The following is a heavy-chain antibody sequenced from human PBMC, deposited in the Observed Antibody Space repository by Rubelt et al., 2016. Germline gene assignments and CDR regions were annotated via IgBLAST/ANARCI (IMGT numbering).Heavy chain of an antibody. J-gene: IGHJ5*02. CDR1: GGSFSGYY. CDR2: INHSGST. CDR3: ARGGRYYGSGSYQRHNWFDP. Sequence: QVQLQRWGAGLLKPSETLSLTCAVYGGSFSGYYWSWIRQPPGKGLGWIGEINHSGSTNYNPSLKSRVTISVDTSKNQFSLKLSSVTAADTAVYYCARGGRYYGSGSYQRHNWFDPWGQGTLVTVSS. D-gene: IGHD3-10*01. V-gene: IGHV4-34*01.